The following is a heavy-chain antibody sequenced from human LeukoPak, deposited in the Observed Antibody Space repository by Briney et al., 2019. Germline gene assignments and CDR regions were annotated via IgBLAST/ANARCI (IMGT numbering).Heavy chain of an antibody. CDR1: GYTFTSYG. Sequence: ASVKVSCKASGYTFTSYGISWVRQAPGQGLEWMGWISTYSGNPIYAQKVQGRVTMTTDTSTSTAYMELRSLSSDDTAVYYCARDREIVGGTTFDYWGQGTLVTVSS. CDR2: ISTYSGNP. CDR3: ARDREIVGGTTFDY. V-gene: IGHV1-18*01. D-gene: IGHD1-26*01. J-gene: IGHJ4*02.